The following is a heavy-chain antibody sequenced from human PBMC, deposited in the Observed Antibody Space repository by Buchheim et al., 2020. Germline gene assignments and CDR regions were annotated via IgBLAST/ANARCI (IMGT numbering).Heavy chain of an antibody. V-gene: IGHV4-59*01. CDR2: IYYSGST. CDR1: GGSISSYY. CDR3: ARENYYDSSGYYIDY. D-gene: IGHD3-22*01. Sequence: QVQLQESGPGLVKPSETLSLTCTVSGGSISSYYWSWIRQPPGKGLEWIGYIYYSGSTNYNPSLKSRVTISVDTSKNQFPLTLSSVTAADTAVYYCARENYYDSSGYYIDYWGQGTL. J-gene: IGHJ4*02.